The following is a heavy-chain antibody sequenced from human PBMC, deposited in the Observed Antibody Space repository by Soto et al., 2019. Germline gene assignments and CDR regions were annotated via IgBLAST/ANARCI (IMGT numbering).Heavy chain of an antibody. CDR3: AKAIQYDSSGKNYFDY. CDR2: ISGSGGST. J-gene: IGHJ4*02. Sequence: GGSLRLSCAASGFTFSSYAMSWVRQAPGKGLEWVSAISGSGGSTYYADSVKGRFTISRDNSKNTLYLQMNSLRAEDTAVYYCAKAIQYDSSGKNYFDYWGQGTLVTVSS. D-gene: IGHD3-22*01. CDR1: GFTFSSYA. V-gene: IGHV3-23*01.